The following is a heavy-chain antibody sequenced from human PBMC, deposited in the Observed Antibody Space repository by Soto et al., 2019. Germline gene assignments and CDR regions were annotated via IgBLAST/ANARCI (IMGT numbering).Heavy chain of an antibody. J-gene: IGHJ4*02. CDR3: AGGRGNVWELPVH. D-gene: IGHD1-26*01. Sequence: QVQVQQWGAGLLKPSETLSLTCEVFGGSLSGVHWTWIRQSPGGGLEWIGEITHFGGTNSNPSLKSRVTISADTSKNLFSLNLTSVTAADTAVYYCAGGRGNVWELPVHWGQGTLVTVSS. V-gene: IGHV4-34*01. CDR1: GGSLSGVH. CDR2: ITHFGGT.